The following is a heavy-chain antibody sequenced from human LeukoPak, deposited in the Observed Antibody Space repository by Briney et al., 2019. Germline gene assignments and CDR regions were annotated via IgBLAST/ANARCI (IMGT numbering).Heavy chain of an antibody. V-gene: IGHV1-2*02. CDR3: ATKYYSDPTRFHY. CDR1: GYTFTCYH. Sequence: ASVKVSCKASGYTFTCYHRHGVRQARGQGLEGVGGSSPNSGGTNFAQKFQGRVTMNRERSIRTADMEVSRLRSDATAVYYCATKYYSDPTRFHYWGQGTLVTVSS. D-gene: IGHD3-22*01. J-gene: IGHJ4*02. CDR2: SSPNSGGT.